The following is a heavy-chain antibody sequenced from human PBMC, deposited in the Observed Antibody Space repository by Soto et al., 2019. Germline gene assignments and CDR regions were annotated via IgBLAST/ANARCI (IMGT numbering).Heavy chain of an antibody. CDR2: ITSSASSI. D-gene: IGHD4-17*01. J-gene: IGHJ2*01. CDR3: ARDGSDYGDRYWYFDL. Sequence: QVQLVESGGGLVKPGGSLRLSCVASGFTFSDYYMSWVRQAPGKGLEWVSYITSSASSIYYADSVKGRFTISRDNAKNSLYLQMNSLRAEDTAVYYCARDGSDYGDRYWYFDLWGRGTRVTVSS. CDR1: GFTFSDYY. V-gene: IGHV3-11*01.